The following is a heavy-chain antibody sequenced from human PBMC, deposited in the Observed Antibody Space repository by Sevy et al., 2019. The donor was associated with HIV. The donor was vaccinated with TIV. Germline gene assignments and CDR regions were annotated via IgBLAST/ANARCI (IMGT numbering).Heavy chain of an antibody. J-gene: IGHJ6*02. Sequence: GGSLRLSCTASGFTFSIYAMSWVRQAPGKGLEWVSSISRSGGRTHYADSVKGRLTISRDNSKSTLFLQMNSLRAEDTAVYYCAKVDVIVPVADYGLDVWGQGTTVTVSS. D-gene: IGHD2-2*01. V-gene: IGHV3-23*01. CDR1: GFTFSIYA. CDR2: ISRSGGRT. CDR3: AKVDVIVPVADYGLDV.